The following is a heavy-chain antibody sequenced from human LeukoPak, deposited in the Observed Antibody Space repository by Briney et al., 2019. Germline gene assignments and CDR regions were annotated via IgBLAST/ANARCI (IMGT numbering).Heavy chain of an antibody. Sequence: SETLSLTCTVSDDSISNNRYYWGWIRQPPGKGLEWLGSFDYSGRTYYSPSLKSRVTMSVDTSKRQFSLKLTSVTAADTAVYYCARDRRVHYYDSSGYYFDYWGQGTLVTVSS. CDR3: ARDRRVHYYDSSGYYFDY. CDR1: DDSISNNRYY. V-gene: IGHV4-39*07. J-gene: IGHJ4*02. D-gene: IGHD3-22*01. CDR2: FDYSGRT.